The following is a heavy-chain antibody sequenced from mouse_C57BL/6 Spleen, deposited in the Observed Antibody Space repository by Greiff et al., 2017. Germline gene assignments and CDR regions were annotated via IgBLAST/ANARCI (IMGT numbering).Heavy chain of an antibody. D-gene: IGHD4-1*01. J-gene: IGHJ2*01. Sequence: QVQLQQSGAELVRPGTSVKLSCKASGYTFTSYWMHWVKQRPGQGLEWIGVIDPSDSYTNYNQKFKGKATLTVDTSSSTAYMQLSSLTSEDSAVYYCARRGKLGPLDYGGQGTTRTVSS. V-gene: IGHV1-59*01. CDR2: IDPSDSYT. CDR3: ARRGKLGPLDY. CDR1: GYTFTSYW.